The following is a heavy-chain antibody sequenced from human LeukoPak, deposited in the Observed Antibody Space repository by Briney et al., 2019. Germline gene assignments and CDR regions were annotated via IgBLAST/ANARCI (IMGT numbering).Heavy chain of an antibody. J-gene: IGHJ4*02. CDR1: GFTFSSYS. V-gene: IGHV3-48*04. D-gene: IGHD1-26*01. CDR3: ARDRGSYF. Sequence: GGSLRLSCAASGFTFSSYSMNWVRQAPGKGLEWVSYISSGSSTIYYADSVKGRFTISRDNAKNSLYLQMNSLRAEDTAVYYCARDRGSYFWGQGTLVTVSS. CDR2: ISSGSSTI.